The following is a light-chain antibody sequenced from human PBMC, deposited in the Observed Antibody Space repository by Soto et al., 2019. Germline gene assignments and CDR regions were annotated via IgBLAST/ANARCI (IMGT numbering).Light chain of an antibody. CDR2: GSS. CDR1: QTVSSGY. CDR3: QQYARSPWT. V-gene: IGKV3-20*01. J-gene: IGKJ1*01. Sequence: EVVLTQSPGTLSLSPGEAATLSCGASQTVSSGYLAWYQQRSGQAPRLLIYGSSSRASDVPDRFSGSGSGTEFTLTISSLEPEDFAVYFGQQYARSPWTFGQGTKLEIK.